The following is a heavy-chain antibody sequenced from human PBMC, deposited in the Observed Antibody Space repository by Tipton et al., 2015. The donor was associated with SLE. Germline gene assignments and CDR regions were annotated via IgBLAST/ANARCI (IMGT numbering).Heavy chain of an antibody. J-gene: IGHJ6*02. CDR2: IIPILGIA. CDR1: GYTFSGYY. CDR3: ATGEWVAATLRYYYGMDV. Sequence: QSGPEVKKPGASVKVSCKASGYTFSGYYMHWVRQAPGQGLEWMGGIIPILGIANYAQKFQGRVTITTDESTSTAYMELSSLRSEDAAVYYCATGEWVAATLRYYYGMDVWGQGTTVTVSS. V-gene: IGHV1-69*10. D-gene: IGHD2-15*01.